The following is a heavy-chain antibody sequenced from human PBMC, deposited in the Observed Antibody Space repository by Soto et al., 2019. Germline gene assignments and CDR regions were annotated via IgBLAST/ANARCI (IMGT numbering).Heavy chain of an antibody. D-gene: IGHD6-13*01. J-gene: IGHJ6*02. CDR2: ISYDGSNK. V-gene: IGHV3-30-3*01. Sequence: ESGGGVVQPGRSLRLSCAASGFTFSSYAMHWVRQAPGKGLEWVAVISYDGSNKYYADSVKGRFTISRDNSKNTLYLQMNSLRADDTAVYYCARDIIAAAGTKFYYYGMDVWGQGTTVTVSS. CDR1: GFTFSSYA. CDR3: ARDIIAAAGTKFYYYGMDV.